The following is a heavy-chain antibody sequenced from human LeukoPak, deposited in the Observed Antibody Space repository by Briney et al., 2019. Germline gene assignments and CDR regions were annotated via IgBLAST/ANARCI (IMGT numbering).Heavy chain of an antibody. V-gene: IGHV1-2*04. CDR3: ARSAILRAYCGGDCYRHFDY. D-gene: IGHD2-21*02. Sequence: ASVKVSCKASGYTFTGYYMHWVRQAPGQGLEWMGWINPNSGGTNYAQKFQGWVTMTRDTSISTAYMELSRLRSDDTAVYYCARSAILRAYCGGDCYRHFDYWGQGTLVTVSS. J-gene: IGHJ4*02. CDR2: INPNSGGT. CDR1: GYTFTGYY.